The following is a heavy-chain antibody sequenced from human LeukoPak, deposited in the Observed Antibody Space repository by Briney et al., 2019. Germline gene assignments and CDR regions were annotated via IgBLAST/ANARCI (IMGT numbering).Heavy chain of an antibody. CDR3: AKDWRAYCGGDCYSYFDY. CDR2: ISSSGSTI. Sequence: GGSLRLSCAASGFTFSDYYMSWIRQAPGKGLEWVSYISSSGSTIYYADSVKGRFTISRDNAKSSLYLQMNSLRAEDTAVYYCAKDWRAYCGGDCYSYFDYWGQGTLVTVSS. CDR1: GFTFSDYY. D-gene: IGHD2-21*02. V-gene: IGHV3-11*04. J-gene: IGHJ4*02.